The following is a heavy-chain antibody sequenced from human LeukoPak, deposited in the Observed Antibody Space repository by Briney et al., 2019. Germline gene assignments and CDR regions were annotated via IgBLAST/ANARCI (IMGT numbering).Heavy chain of an antibody. CDR2: INIDSITV. V-gene: IGHV3-48*01. Sequence: PGGSLRLSCAASGLPLSRYSIHWVRQAPGKGLEWVSYINIDSITVNYADSVKGRFTISRDNAKNSLYLQMNSLRAEDTAVYYCPTATFDNWGQGTLVTVSS. J-gene: IGHJ4*02. CDR1: GLPLSRYS. CDR3: PTATFDN.